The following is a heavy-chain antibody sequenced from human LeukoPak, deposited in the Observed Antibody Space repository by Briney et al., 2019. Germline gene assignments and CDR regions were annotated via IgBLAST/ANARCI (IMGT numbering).Heavy chain of an antibody. V-gene: IGHV1-18*01. J-gene: IGHJ6*03. Sequence: ASVKVSCKASGYTFTSYGISWVRQAPGQGLEWMGWIIAYNGNTNYAQKLQGRVTMTTDTSTSTAYMELRSLRSDDTAVYYCARVSEELEYYYFYYMDVWGKGTTVTVSS. CDR2: IIAYNGNT. CDR3: ARVSEELEYYYFYYMDV. CDR1: GYTFTSYG. D-gene: IGHD1-7*01.